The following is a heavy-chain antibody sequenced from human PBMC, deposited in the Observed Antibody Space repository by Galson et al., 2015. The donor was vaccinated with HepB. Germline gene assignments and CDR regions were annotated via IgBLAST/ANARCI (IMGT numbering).Heavy chain of an antibody. Sequence: SVKVSCKASGYTFTSYDINWVRQATGQGLEWMGWMNPNSGNTGYAQKFQGRVTMTRNTSISTAYTELSSLRSEDTAVYYCARVEGFYDPDWYFDLWGRGTLVTVSS. CDR1: GYTFTSYD. CDR3: ARVEGFYDPDWYFDL. V-gene: IGHV1-8*01. D-gene: IGHD3-3*01. J-gene: IGHJ2*01. CDR2: MNPNSGNT.